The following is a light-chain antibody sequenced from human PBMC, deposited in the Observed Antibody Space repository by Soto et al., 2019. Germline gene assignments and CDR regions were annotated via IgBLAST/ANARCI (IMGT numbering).Light chain of an antibody. CDR2: GAS. CDR1: QSLSNNIY. V-gene: IGKV3-20*01. J-gene: IGKJ5*01. Sequence: EIVLTQSPGALYSPPGERTTLSCRASQSLSNNIYLAWYQQKPGQAPRLLIYGASRRATGIPDRFSGSGSGTDFTLTISRLEPEDFAVYCCQQYGSSPIFGQGTRLEIK. CDR3: QQYGSSPI.